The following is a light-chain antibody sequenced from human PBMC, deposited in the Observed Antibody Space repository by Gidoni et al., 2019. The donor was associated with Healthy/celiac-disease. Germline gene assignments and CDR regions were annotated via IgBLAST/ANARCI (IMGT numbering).Light chain of an antibody. CDR1: QSISSY. J-gene: IGKJ1*01. CDR3: QQSYSTPT. V-gene: IGKV1-39*01. CDR2: AAS. Sequence: DIQMTQSPSSLSASVGDRVTITCRESQSISSYLNWYQQKPGKAPKLLIDAASSLQSGVPSRFSGSGSGTDFTLTISSLQPEDFATYYCQQSYSTPTFGQGTKVEIK.